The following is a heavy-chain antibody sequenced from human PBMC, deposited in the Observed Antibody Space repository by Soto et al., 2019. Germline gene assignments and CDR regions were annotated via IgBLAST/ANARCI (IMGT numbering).Heavy chain of an antibody. CDR3: ARLQYDYNWFDP. D-gene: IGHD3-3*01. CDR2: IYYSGST. V-gene: IGHV4-59*08. CDR1: GGSITSYY. Sequence: SETLSLTCTVSGGSITSYYWSWIRQPPGKGLEYIGYIYYSGSTNYNPSLKSRVTISVDTSKNQFSLKLSSVTAADTAVYYCARLQYDYNWFDPWGQGTLVTVSS. J-gene: IGHJ5*02.